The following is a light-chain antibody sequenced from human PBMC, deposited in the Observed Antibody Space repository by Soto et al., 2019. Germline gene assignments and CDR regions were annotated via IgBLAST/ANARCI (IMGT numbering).Light chain of an antibody. Sequence: EVVLTQSPDTLSLSPGEGVTLSCRASETVRDYVAWHQQQPGQAPRLLVFGASTRASGVPDRFSGSGSGTYFTLTIHRLEHDDVSLYYCQHYETSPYSFGQGTKLEIK. CDR3: QHYETSPYS. V-gene: IGKV3-20*01. J-gene: IGKJ2*01. CDR1: ETVRDY. CDR2: GAS.